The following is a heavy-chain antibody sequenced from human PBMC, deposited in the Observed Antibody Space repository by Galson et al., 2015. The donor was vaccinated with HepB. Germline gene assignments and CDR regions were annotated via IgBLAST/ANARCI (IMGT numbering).Heavy chain of an antibody. CDR3: TRAVREPDSGYFDS. D-gene: IGHD1-14*01. CDR2: ISYDGGRK. CDR1: GLAFSRSD. V-gene: IGHV3-30-3*01. J-gene: IGHJ4*02. Sequence: SLRLSCAASGLAFSRSDVHWVRQAPGRGLEWVAIISYDGGRKYYAKSVQGRFTISRDNSKSTLFLLMNNMRSEDTAMYYCTRAVREPDSGYFDSWGQGALVTVS.